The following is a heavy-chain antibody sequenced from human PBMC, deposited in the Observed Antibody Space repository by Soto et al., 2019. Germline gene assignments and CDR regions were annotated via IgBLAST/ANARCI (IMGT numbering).Heavy chain of an antibody. D-gene: IGHD6-19*01. V-gene: IGHV4-59*01. Sequence: QVQLQESGPGLVKPSETLSLTCTVSGDSITSYYWSWIRQPPGKGLEWIGYIYYDGSTNYSPSLKSRVAIFTDTSKHQFSLRLTSVTAADTAIYYCARPGYTSGWSLGPFDYWGQGALVTVSS. CDR2: IYYDGST. CDR1: GDSITSYY. J-gene: IGHJ4*02. CDR3: ARPGYTSGWSLGPFDY.